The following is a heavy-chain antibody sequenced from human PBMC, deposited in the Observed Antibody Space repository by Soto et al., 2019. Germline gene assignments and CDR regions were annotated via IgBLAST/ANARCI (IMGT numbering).Heavy chain of an antibody. D-gene: IGHD1-1*01. CDR1: GFMFNNFG. V-gene: IGHV3-33*01. CDR3: ARDREGWNHAIDS. Sequence: QVQLVEFGGGVVQPGRSLRLSCAASGFMFNNFGFHWVRQAPGKGLEWVAVVWSDGTNFYYSESVKGRFTISRDTSESTVYLEMNSLRVEDTAVYYCARDREGWNHAIDSWGQGTLVTVSS. J-gene: IGHJ4*02. CDR2: VWSDGTNF.